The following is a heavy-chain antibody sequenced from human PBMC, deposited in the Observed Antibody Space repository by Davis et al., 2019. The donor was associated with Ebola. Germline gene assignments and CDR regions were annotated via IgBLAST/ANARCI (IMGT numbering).Heavy chain of an antibody. J-gene: IGHJ4*02. V-gene: IGHV4-39*07. CDR2: INHSGST. Sequence: MPGGSLRLSCTVSGGSISSGDYYWSWIRQPPGKGLEWIGEINHSGSTNYNPSLKSRVTISVDTSKNQFSLKLSSVTAADTAVYYCARFMVGATSAGYDYWGQGTLVTVSS. CDR1: GGSISSGDYY. CDR3: ARFMVGATSAGYDY. D-gene: IGHD1-26*01.